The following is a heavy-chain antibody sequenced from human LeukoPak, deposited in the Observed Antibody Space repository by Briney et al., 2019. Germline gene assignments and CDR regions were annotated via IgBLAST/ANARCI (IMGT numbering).Heavy chain of an antibody. J-gene: IGHJ4*02. Sequence: PSETLSLTCTVSGGSISSGSYYWSWIRQPAGKGLEWIGRIYTSGSTNYNPSLKSRVTISVDTSKNQFSLKLSSVTAADTAVYYCAREDTAMGWGSYWGQGTLVTVSS. CDR2: IYTSGST. D-gene: IGHD5-18*01. V-gene: IGHV4-61*02. CDR3: AREDTAMGWGSY. CDR1: GGSISSGSYY.